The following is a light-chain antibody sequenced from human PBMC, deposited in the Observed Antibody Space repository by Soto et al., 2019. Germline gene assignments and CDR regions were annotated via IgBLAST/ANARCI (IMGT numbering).Light chain of an antibody. CDR1: QGISTY. CDR3: QQLNTYPLT. J-gene: IGKJ1*01. V-gene: IGKV1-9*01. Sequence: DIQLTQSPAFLSASVGDRVTITCRASQGISTYLAWYQQKPGKDPTLLIYAAYTLQSGVPSRFSGSGSGTEFTLTISSLQPEDFATYYCQQLNTYPLTCGQGTNVEIK. CDR2: AAY.